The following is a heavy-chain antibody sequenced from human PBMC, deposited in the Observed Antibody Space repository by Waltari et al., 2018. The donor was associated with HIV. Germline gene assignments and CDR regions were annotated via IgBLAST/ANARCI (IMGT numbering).Heavy chain of an antibody. CDR1: DDSFTSSSYF. CDR2: VYYGGTN. CDR3: ARGSGSTYGDSFDM. V-gene: IGHV4-39*02. Sequence: QLPLQESGPGLVKPWDTLSLTCSVSDDSFTSSSYFWGWIRQAPGKGLEWIGGVYYGGTNYYNPSLKSRATVSADTSRRQFSLRLSAVTAEDTAIYYCARGSGSTYGDSFDMWGQGTRVIVSS. D-gene: IGHD1-26*01. J-gene: IGHJ3*02.